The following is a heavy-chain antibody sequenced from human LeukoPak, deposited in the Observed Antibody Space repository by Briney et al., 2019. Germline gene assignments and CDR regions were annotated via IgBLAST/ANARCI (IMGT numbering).Heavy chain of an antibody. CDR1: GGAISRYY. V-gene: IGHV4-59*01. Sequence: PSETLSLTCTVSGGAISRYYWKWIRQPPGKGLEWIGYIFYSGITNYNPSLKSRVTISVDTSKKQFSLKLTSVTAADTAVYYCARDSGSYPHWFAPWGQGTLVTVSS. J-gene: IGHJ5*02. D-gene: IGHD1-26*01. CDR2: IFYSGIT. CDR3: ARDSGSYPHWFAP.